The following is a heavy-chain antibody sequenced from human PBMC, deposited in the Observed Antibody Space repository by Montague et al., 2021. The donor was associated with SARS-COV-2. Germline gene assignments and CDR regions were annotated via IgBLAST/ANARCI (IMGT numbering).Heavy chain of an antibody. J-gene: IGHJ6*02. CDR3: TSGREGNYNVMDV. CDR2: TYYRSKWYN. Sequence: CAISGDSVSSNSATWNWVRQSPSRGLEWPGRTYYRSKWYNDYAVSVRGRVTINPDTSKNQFSLQLNSVTPEDTAIYYCTSGREGNYNVMDVWGQGTTVTVSS. V-gene: IGHV6-1*01. D-gene: IGHD1-1*01. CDR1: GDSVSSNSAT.